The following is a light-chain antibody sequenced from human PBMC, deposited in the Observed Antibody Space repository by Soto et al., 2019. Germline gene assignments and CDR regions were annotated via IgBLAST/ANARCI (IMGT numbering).Light chain of an antibody. V-gene: IGLV1-40*01. CDR3: CSYTSSTTYV. CDR2: AVT. J-gene: IGLJ1*01. CDR1: SSNIGAGYD. Sequence: QSVLTQPPSVSGAPGQRVTISCTGSSSNIGAGYDVHWYQQLPGKAPKLVIYAVTNRPSGVSIRFSGSKSGNTASLTISGLQAEDEADYYCCSYTSSTTYVFGPGTKVTVL.